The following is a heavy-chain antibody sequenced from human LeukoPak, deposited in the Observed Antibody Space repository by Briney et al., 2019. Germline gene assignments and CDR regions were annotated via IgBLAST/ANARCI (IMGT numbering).Heavy chain of an antibody. Sequence: ASXXVSCKASGYTFTGYYMHWVRQAPGQGLEWMGRINPNSGGTNYAQKFQGRVTMTRDTSISTAYMQLSRLRSDDTAVYYCAADTDIVVVPAASYIKDDYWGQGTLVTVSS. D-gene: IGHD2-2*01. CDR3: AADTDIVVVPAASYIKDDY. CDR2: INPNSGGT. CDR1: GYTFTGYY. J-gene: IGHJ4*02. V-gene: IGHV1-2*06.